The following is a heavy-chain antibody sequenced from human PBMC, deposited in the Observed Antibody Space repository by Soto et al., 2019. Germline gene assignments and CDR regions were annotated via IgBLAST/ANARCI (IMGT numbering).Heavy chain of an antibody. CDR3: ARSGSGYYYGDCDFTIWFDY. CDR1: GGSVSSGSYY. V-gene: IGHV4-61*01. J-gene: IGHJ4*02. D-gene: IGHD3-22*01. CDR2: IYYSGST. Sequence: PSETLSLTCTVSGGSVSSGSYYWSWIRQPPGKGLEWIGYIYYSGSTNYNPSLKSRVTISVDTSKNQFSLKLSSVTAADTAVYYCARSGSGYYYGDCDFTIWFDYWGQGTLVTVSS.